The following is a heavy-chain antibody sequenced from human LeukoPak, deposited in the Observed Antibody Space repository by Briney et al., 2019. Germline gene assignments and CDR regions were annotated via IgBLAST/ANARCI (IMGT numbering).Heavy chain of an antibody. D-gene: IGHD3-9*01. CDR3: ARDLVGGWLGFDY. Sequence: SQTLSLTCTVSGGSISSGRYYWSWIRQPAGKGLEWIGRIYTSGSTNYNPSLKSRVTISVDTSKNQFSLKLSSVTAADTAVYYCARDLVGGWLGFDYWGQGTLVTVSS. CDR1: GGSISSGRYY. CDR2: IYTSGST. V-gene: IGHV4-61*02. J-gene: IGHJ4*02.